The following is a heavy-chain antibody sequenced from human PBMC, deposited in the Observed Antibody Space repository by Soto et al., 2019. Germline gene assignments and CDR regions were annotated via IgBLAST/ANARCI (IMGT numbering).Heavy chain of an antibody. CDR2: IDPYETGI. V-gene: IGHV3-74*01. Sequence: GGSLRLSCTDSGFTFSGDWMHWVRQAPGKGLVWVSRIDPYETGISYADSVKGRFTISRDNAKSTLYLQMNSLRGEATAVYYCTRDTFGDRDYWGQGTLVTVSS. J-gene: IGHJ4*02. CDR3: TRDTFGDRDY. D-gene: IGHD4-17*01. CDR1: GFTFSGDW.